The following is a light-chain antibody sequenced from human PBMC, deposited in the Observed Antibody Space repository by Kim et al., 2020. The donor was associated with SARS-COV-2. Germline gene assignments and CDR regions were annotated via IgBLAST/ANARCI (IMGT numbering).Light chain of an antibody. CDR2: DAA. CDR3: QQFNTYVVT. V-gene: IGKV1-13*02. J-gene: IGKJ4*02. CDR1: QGMSSA. Sequence: ASVGDRIAITCRASQGMSSALAWYQQKTAKAPKLLIYDAATLQSGVPSRFGGSGSGTDFTLPISSLQPEDFAAYYCQQFNTYVVTFGGGTKVDIK.